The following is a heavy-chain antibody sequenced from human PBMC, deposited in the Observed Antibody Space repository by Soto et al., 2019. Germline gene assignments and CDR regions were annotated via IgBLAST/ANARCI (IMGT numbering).Heavy chain of an antibody. Sequence: QVQLVQSGAEVKKPGASVKVSCKASGYTFTSYGISWVRQAPGQGLEWMGWISAYNGNTNYAQKLQGRVTMTTDTTTSIGYMELRSLRSDDAAVYYCARVGYCSSTSCFPMYYYGMDVWGQGTTVTVSS. CDR3: ARVGYCSSTSCFPMYYYGMDV. CDR2: ISAYNGNT. J-gene: IGHJ6*02. V-gene: IGHV1-18*04. CDR1: GYTFTSYG. D-gene: IGHD2-2*03.